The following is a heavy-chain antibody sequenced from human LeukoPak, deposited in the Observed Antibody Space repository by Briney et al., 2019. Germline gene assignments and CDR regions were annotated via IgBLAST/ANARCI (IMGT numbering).Heavy chain of an antibody. CDR2: INPNSGGT. V-gene: IGHV1-2*02. D-gene: IGHD1-26*01. Sequence: RRASVKVSCKASGYTFTGYYMHWVRQAPGQGLEWMGWINPNSGGTNYAQKFQGRVTMTRDTSISTAYMELSRLRSDDTAVYYCARIGVGAPHFDYWGQGTLVTVSS. CDR3: ARIGVGAPHFDY. J-gene: IGHJ4*02. CDR1: GYTFTGYY.